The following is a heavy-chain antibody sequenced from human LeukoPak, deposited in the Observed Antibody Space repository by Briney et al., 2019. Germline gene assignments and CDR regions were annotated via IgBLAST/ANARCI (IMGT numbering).Heavy chain of an antibody. Sequence: AESLKISCKGSGYSFTSYWIGWVRQIPGKGLEWMGIIYPGDSDTRFSPSFQGQVTISAHKSISTAYLQWSSLKASDTAMYYCARLSGRSYCSGGSCCFVDWFDPWGQGTLVTVSS. J-gene: IGHJ5*02. CDR3: ARLSGRSYCSGGSCCFVDWFDP. V-gene: IGHV5-51*01. CDR2: IYPGDSDT. D-gene: IGHD2-15*01. CDR1: GYSFTSYW.